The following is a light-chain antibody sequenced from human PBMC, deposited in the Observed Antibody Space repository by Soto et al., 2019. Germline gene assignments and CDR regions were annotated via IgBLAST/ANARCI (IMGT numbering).Light chain of an antibody. CDR3: HQYDNLPLT. CDR2: DAS. Sequence: DIQMTQSPSSLSASVGDRVTITCQASQDISNYLNWYQHKPGKAPKLLIYDASNLETGVPSRFSGSGSGTDFTFTISRLQPEDIATYYCHQYDNLPLTFGGGTKVDIK. V-gene: IGKV1-33*01. J-gene: IGKJ4*01. CDR1: QDISNY.